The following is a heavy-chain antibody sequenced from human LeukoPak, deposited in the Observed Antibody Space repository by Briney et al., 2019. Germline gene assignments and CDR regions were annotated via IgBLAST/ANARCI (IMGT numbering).Heavy chain of an antibody. V-gene: IGHV3-15*01. CDR2: IKSKTDGGTT. D-gene: IGHD3-22*01. Sequence: GGSLRLSCAASGFTFSSYWMSWVRQAPGKGLEWVGRIKSKTDGGTTDYAAPVKGRFTIPRDDSKNTLYLQMNSLKTEDTAVYYCTTDPYYYDSSGYYYAFDYWGQGTLVTVSS. CDR3: TTDPYYYDSSGYYYAFDY. CDR1: GFTFSSYW. J-gene: IGHJ4*02.